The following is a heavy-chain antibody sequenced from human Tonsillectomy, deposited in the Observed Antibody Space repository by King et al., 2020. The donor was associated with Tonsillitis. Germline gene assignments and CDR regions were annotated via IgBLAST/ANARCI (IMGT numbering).Heavy chain of an antibody. CDR1: GFTFSSYA. Sequence: VQLVESGGGVVQPGRSLRLSCAASGFTFSSYAIHWVRQAPGKGLEWVALISYDGSNKYYADSVKSRFTISRDNSKNTLYLQMNSLRAEDTAVYYCARDPPGDFWTHFDYWGQGTLVTVSS. CDR3: ARDPPGDFWTHFDY. J-gene: IGHJ4*02. V-gene: IGHV3-30-3*01. D-gene: IGHD3-3*01. CDR2: ISYDGSNK.